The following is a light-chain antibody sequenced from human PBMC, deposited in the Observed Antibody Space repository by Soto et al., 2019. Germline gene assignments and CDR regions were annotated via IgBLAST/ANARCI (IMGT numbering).Light chain of an antibody. V-gene: IGKV3-15*01. Sequence: EIGMTQSPATLSVSPGERATLSCRASQSVNSNLAGYQQKPGQVHRLLLYGASTRATGVPARFSVSGSGTEFTLSVSSLQSEDFAVYFCQQYNNCPTVGQRTQVEI. J-gene: IGKJ1*01. CDR2: GAS. CDR1: QSVNSN. CDR3: QQYNNCPT.